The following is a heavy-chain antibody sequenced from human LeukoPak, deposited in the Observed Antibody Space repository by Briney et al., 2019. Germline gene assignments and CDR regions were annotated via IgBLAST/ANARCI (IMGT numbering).Heavy chain of an antibody. CDR2: ISGSGGST. J-gene: IGHJ4*02. Sequence: GGSLRLSCAASGFTFSSYAMSWVRQAPGKGLEWVSAISGSGGSTYYADSLRGRFTISRDNSKNTLYLQMHSLRAEDTAIYYCARVPKGTSGSFFDLWGQGTLVTVSS. CDR3: ARVPKGTSGSFFDL. V-gene: IGHV3-23*01. D-gene: IGHD3-10*01. CDR1: GFTFSSYA.